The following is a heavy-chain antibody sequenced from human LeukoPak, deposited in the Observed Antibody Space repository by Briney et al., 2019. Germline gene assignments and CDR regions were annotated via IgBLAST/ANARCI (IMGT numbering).Heavy chain of an antibody. CDR3: ARQARDFWSGYGPFDY. CDR1: GGSISSSSYY. CDR2: IYYSGST. J-gene: IGHJ4*02. D-gene: IGHD3-3*01. V-gene: IGHV4-39*01. Sequence: PSETLSLTCTVSGGSISSSSYYWGWIRQPPGKGLEWIGSIYYSGSTYYNPSLKSRVTISVDTSKNQFSLKLSSVTAADTAVYYCARQARDFWSGYGPFDYWGQGTLVTVSS.